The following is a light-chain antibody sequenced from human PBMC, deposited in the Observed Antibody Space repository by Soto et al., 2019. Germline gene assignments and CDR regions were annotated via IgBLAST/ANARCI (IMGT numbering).Light chain of an antibody. V-gene: IGKV1-9*01. CDR2: AAS. J-gene: IGKJ4*02. CDR3: QQLNSYPLT. CDR1: QGISSY. Sequence: DIPLTQSPSFLSASVGDRDTITCRASQGISSYLVWNQQKPGKAPKLLVYAASTLQSGVPSSFSGSGSGTESTLTISSLQPEDCATYYCQQLNSYPLTFGGGTKVEIK.